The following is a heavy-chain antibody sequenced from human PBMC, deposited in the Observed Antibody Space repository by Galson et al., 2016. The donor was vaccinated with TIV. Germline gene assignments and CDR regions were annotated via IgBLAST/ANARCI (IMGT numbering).Heavy chain of an antibody. J-gene: IGHJ4*02. V-gene: IGHV5-51*03. CDR3: ARAPGYSGYNYGYFYF. Sequence: QSGAEVKKPGESLEISCKGSGFSFGSYWIAWVRQMPGKGLEWMGIMYPADSDFKYSPSFEGQVTISADEFTNTAYLRWSSLEASDTAMYYCARAPGYSGYNYGYFYFWGQGTQVTVSS. D-gene: IGHD5-18*01. CDR2: MYPADSDF. CDR1: GFSFGSYW.